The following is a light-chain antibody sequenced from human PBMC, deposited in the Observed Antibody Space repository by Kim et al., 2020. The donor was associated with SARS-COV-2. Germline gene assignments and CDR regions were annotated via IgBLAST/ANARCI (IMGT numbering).Light chain of an antibody. CDR3: QQYKNWSPIT. V-gene: IGKV3D-15*01. Sequence: SSGEKATLSCRASQSGSTDLAWYQQKSGQAPRRLIYGASTRATGIPARFSGSGSGREFTLTISGLQSEDLAVYYCQQYKNWSPITFGQGTRLEIK. CDR2: GAS. CDR1: QSGSTD. J-gene: IGKJ5*01.